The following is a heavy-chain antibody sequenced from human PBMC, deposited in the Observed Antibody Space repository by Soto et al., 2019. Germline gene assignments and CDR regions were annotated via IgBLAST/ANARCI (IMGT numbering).Heavy chain of an antibody. CDR2: FDPEDGET. CDR3: MRSAIRPSGGLIGPFDL. D-gene: IGHD3-16*02. V-gene: IGHV1-24*01. Sequence: ASLKVSCKVSGYTLTELSMHCVRPDPGKGLEWMGGFDPEDGETIYAQKFQGRVTMTRDTSASTAYMELSRLRPEDTAVYYCMRSAIRPSGGLIGPFDLWGQGTQVTVSS. CDR1: GYTLTELS. J-gene: IGHJ5*02.